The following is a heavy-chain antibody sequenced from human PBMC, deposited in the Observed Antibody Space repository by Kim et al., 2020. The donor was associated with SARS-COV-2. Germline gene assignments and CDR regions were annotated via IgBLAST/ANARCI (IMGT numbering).Heavy chain of an antibody. V-gene: IGHV4-59*01. CDR1: GGSISSYY. J-gene: IGHJ3*02. Sequence: SQTLSLTCTVSGGSISSYYWSWIRQPPGKGLEWIGYIYYSGSTNYNPSLKSRVTISVDTSKNQFSLKLSSVTAADTAVYYCARDGEGDYDSLTGYHPFALDIWGQGTMVTVSS. D-gene: IGHD3-9*01. CDR2: IYYSGST. CDR3: ARDGEGDYDSLTGYHPFALDI.